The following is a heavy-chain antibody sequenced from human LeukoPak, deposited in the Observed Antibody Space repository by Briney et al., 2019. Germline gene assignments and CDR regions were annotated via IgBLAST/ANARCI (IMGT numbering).Heavy chain of an antibody. J-gene: IGHJ4*02. CDR3: ARVEGITIFGVVTPRPFDY. CDR1: GYTLTGYY. V-gene: IGHV1-2*02. CDR2: INPNSGGT. D-gene: IGHD3-3*01. Sequence: GASVKVSCTASGYTLTGYYMHWVRQAPGQGLEWMGWINPNSGGTNYAQKFQGRVTMTRDTSISTAYMELSRLRSDDTAVYYCARVEGITIFGVVTPRPFDYWGQGTLVTVSS.